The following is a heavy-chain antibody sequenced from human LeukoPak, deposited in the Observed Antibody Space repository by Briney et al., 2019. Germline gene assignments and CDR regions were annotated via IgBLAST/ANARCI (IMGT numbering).Heavy chain of an antibody. CDR3: ARHTDIAPLSSLKY. CDR2: IYYSGST. J-gene: IGHJ4*02. CDR1: GGSISSYY. V-gene: IGHV4-59*08. Sequence: PSETLSLTCTVSGGSISSYYWSWIRQPPGKGLQWIGYIYYSGSTNYNPSLKSRVTISVDTSKNQFSLKLSSVTAADTAVYYCARHTDIAPLSSLKYWGQGTLVTVSS. D-gene: IGHD6-13*01.